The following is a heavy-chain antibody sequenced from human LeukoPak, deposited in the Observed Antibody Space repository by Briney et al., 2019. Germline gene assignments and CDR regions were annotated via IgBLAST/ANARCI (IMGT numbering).Heavy chain of an antibody. J-gene: IGHJ4*02. D-gene: IGHD3-22*01. CDR3: ARASSGYYWDFDY. Sequence: PSETLSLTCTVCGGSISSYSWSWIRQPPGRGLEWIGYLYYSGSTNYNPSLKSRVTMSVETSKNQFSLKVTSVTAADTAVYYCARASSGYYWDFDYWGQGALVTVSS. CDR2: LYYSGST. V-gene: IGHV4-59*08. CDR1: GGSISSYS.